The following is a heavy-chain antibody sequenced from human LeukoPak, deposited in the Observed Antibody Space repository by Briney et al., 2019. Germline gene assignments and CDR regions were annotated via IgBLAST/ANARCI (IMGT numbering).Heavy chain of an antibody. D-gene: IGHD1-7*01. CDR1: IGSIGNDY. V-gene: IGHV4-59*01. CDR3: ARENKGTVHDSTAAFHY. J-gene: IGHJ4*02. CDR2: GHHSESP. Sequence: SETLSLTCAVSIGSIGNDYWSWLRQSPGKGLEWIAYGHHSESPNYNPSLKSRVTISVDRSNNRFSLQLSSVTAADTAVYYCARENKGTVHDSTAAFHYWGQGTLVTVSS.